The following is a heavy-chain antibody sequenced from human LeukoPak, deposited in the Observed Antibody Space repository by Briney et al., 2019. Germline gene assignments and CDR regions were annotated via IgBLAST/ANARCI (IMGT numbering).Heavy chain of an antibody. CDR1: GYTFTSYD. V-gene: IGHV1-8*01. J-gene: IGHJ3*02. CDR3: ARGGNWGSTRAFDI. D-gene: IGHD7-27*01. Sequence: GASVKVSCKASGYTFTSYDINWVRQATGQGLEWMGWMNPNSGNTGYAQKFQGRVTMTRNTPINTTYMELSSLRSENTAVYYCARGGNWGSTRAFDIWGQGTMVTVSS. CDR2: MNPNSGNT.